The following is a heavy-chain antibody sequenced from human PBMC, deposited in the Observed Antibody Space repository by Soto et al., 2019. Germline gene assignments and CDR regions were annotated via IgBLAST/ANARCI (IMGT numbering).Heavy chain of an antibody. CDR3: AKDRHGYSGYDSLLGY. CDR2: ISGSGGST. CDR1: GFTFSSYA. Sequence: EVQLLESGGGLVQPGGSLRLSSAASGFTFSSYAMSWVRQAPGRGLEWVSAISGSGGSTYYADSVKGRFTISRDNSKNTLYLQMNSLRAEDTAVYYCAKDRHGYSGYDSLLGYWGQGTLVTVSS. V-gene: IGHV3-23*01. D-gene: IGHD5-12*01. J-gene: IGHJ4*02.